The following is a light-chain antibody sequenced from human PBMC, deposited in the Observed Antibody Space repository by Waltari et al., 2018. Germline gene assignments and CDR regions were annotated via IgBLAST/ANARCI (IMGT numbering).Light chain of an antibody. Sequence: CGLTQSASSSGSPGQSITISCPGSIIAVGNYHLVAWYQQYPGKAPKLMVYEVTKRTSGVSDRFSGSKSGNTASLTIYGLQSEDEADYYCCSYAGLGIYVFGTGTKVTVL. CDR2: EVT. V-gene: IGLV2-23*02. CDR3: CSYAGLGIYV. J-gene: IGLJ1*01. CDR1: IIAVGNYHL.